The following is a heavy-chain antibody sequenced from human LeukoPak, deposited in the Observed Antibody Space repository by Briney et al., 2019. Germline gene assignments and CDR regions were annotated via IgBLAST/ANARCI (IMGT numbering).Heavy chain of an antibody. CDR1: GFTVSSNF. CDR3: ARVVRRAPRYTMVRGVIAAAGWFDP. CDR2: INHSGST. J-gene: IGHJ5*02. Sequence: GSLRLSCAASGFTVSSNFMSWVRQPPGKGLEWIGEINHSGSTNYNPSLKSRVTISVDTSKNQFSLKLSSVTAADTAVYYCARVVRRAPRYTMVRGVIAAAGWFDPWGQGTLVTVSS. V-gene: IGHV4-34*01. D-gene: IGHD3-10*01.